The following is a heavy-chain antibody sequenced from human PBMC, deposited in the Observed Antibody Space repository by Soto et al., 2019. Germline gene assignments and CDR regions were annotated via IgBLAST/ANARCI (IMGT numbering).Heavy chain of an antibody. CDR2: ISGSGGST. J-gene: IGHJ4*02. D-gene: IGHD2-15*01. V-gene: IGHV3-23*01. Sequence: GGSLRLSCAASGFTFSSYAMSWVRQAPGKGLEWVSAISGSGGSTYYADSVKGRFTISRDNSKNTLYLQMNSLRAEDTAVCYCAKAQTPTPYYFDYWGQGTLVTVSS. CDR3: AKAQTPTPYYFDY. CDR1: GFTFSSYA.